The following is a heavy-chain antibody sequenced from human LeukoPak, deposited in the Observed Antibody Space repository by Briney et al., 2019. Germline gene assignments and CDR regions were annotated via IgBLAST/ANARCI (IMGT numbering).Heavy chain of an antibody. J-gene: IGHJ4*02. D-gene: IGHD1-14*01. CDR3: VRENHGSYDY. CDR1: GFSFSTYY. V-gene: IGHV3-21*01. Sequence: GGSLRLSCAASGFSFSTYYVNWVRQAPGKGLEWVSCISSSSTYIYYADSVRGRFAISRDNAKNSLYLQMNSLRADDTAVYYCVRENHGSYDYWGQGTLVTVSS. CDR2: ISSSSTYI.